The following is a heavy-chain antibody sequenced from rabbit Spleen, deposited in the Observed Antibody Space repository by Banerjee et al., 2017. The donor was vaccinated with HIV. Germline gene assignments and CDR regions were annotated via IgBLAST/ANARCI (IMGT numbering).Heavy chain of an antibody. V-gene: IGHV1S40*01. D-gene: IGHD4-1*01. CDR3: ARENYGGWKL. Sequence: QSLEESGGDLVKPGASLTLTCTASGLDFSSSDWIYWVRQAPGKGLEWIGYIDPIFGITYFASWAKGRFTISKTSSTTVTLQMTSLTAADTATYFCARENYGGWKLWGPGTLVTVS. J-gene: IGHJ4*01. CDR1: GLDFSSSDW. CDR2: IDPIFGIT.